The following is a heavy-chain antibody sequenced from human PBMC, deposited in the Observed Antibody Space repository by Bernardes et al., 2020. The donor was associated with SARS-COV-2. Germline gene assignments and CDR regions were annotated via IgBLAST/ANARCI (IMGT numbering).Heavy chain of an antibody. V-gene: IGHV3-49*01. CDR3: VKVSNIFWFGEGRGLFDY. CDR2: IRSNAYGGTP. J-gene: IGHJ4*02. CDR1: GFTFGDYA. D-gene: IGHD3-10*01. Sequence: GGSLRLSCTASGFTFGDYAMSWFRQAPGKGLEWVGFIRSNAYGGTPEYAASVKGRFSISRDSSTDRLYLDMNDLRPDDTAIYYCVKVSNIFWFGEGRGLFDYWGQGTLVIVSS.